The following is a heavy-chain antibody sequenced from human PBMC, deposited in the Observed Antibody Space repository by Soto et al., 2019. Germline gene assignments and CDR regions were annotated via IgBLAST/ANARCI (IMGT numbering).Heavy chain of an antibody. J-gene: IGHJ3*02. CDR2: IIPIFGTA. V-gene: IGHV1-69*13. CDR1: GGTFSSYA. CDR3: ARVGREYYDSSGYPGEQPGPRDAFDI. D-gene: IGHD3-22*01. Sequence: GASVKVSCKASGGTFSSYAISWVRQAPGQGLEWMGGIIPIFGTANYAQKFQGRVTITADESTSTAYMELSSLRSEDTAVYYCARVGREYYDSSGYPGEQPGPRDAFDIWGQGTMVTVSS.